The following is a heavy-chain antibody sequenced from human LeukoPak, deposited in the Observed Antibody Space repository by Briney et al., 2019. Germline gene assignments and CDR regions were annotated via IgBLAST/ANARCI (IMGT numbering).Heavy chain of an antibody. CDR2: INPSGGST. CDR1: GYTFTSYY. J-gene: IGHJ6*02. V-gene: IGHV1-46*01. D-gene: IGHD3-9*01. Sequence: GASVTVSCKASGYTFTSYYMHWVRQAPGQGLEWMGIINPSGGSTSYAQKFQGRVTMTRDTSTSTVYMELSSLRSEDTAVYYCARDYDILTGYYHGGMDVWGQGTTVTVSS. CDR3: ARDYDILTGYYHGGMDV.